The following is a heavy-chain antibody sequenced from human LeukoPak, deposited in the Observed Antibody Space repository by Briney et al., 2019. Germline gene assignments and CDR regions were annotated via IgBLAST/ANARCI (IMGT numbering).Heavy chain of an antibody. Sequence: PGGSLRLSCAASGFTFSSYAMSWVHQAPGKGLEWVSAISGSGVSTYYADSVKGRFTISRDNSKNTLYLQMNSLRAEDTAVYYCAKPRILYYCSSTSCHEGGFDCWGQGTLVTVSS. CDR3: AKPRILYYCSSTSCHEGGFDC. CDR2: ISGSGVST. D-gene: IGHD2-2*01. J-gene: IGHJ4*02. CDR1: GFTFSSYA. V-gene: IGHV3-23*01.